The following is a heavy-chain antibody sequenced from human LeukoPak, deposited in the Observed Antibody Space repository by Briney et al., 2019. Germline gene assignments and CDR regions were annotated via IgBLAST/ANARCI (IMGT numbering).Heavy chain of an antibody. Sequence: GGSLRLSCAASGFTFSSYAMSWVRQAPGKGLEWVSAISGSGGSTYYADSVKGWFTISRDNSQDTLYLQINGLRAEDTAVYYCAKAPRAAAGTYNGMDVWGQGTTVTVSS. CDR1: GFTFSSYA. D-gene: IGHD6-13*01. J-gene: IGHJ6*02. CDR3: AKAPRAAAGTYNGMDV. V-gene: IGHV3-23*01. CDR2: ISGSGGST.